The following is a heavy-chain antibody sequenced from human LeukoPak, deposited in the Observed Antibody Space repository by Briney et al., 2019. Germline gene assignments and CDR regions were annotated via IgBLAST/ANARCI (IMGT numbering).Heavy chain of an antibody. CDR3: ARALSLDY. CDR1: GYTFTDYY. V-gene: IGHV1-2*02. J-gene: IGHJ4*02. Sequence: ASGKVSREASGYTFTDYYMHLVRQAPGQGLEWMGWINPNSGGTNYAQKFQGRVTMTRDTSISTAYMEPSSLRSDDTAVYYCARALSLDYWGQGTLVAVSS. CDR2: INPNSGGT.